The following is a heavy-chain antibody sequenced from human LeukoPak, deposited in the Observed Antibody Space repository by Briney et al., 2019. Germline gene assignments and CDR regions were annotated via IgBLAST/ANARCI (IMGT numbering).Heavy chain of an antibody. D-gene: IGHD3-3*01. CDR2: IKSKTDGGTT. Sequence: GGSLRLSCAASGFTFSNAKMSWVRQAPGKGLECVVRIKSKTDGGTTDYAAPVKGRFTISRDDSKNTLYLQMITLETEDTAVYYCTGGVESGNYLHYWGQGTLVTVSS. CDR1: GFTFSNAK. CDR3: TGGVESGNYLHY. V-gene: IGHV3-15*01. J-gene: IGHJ4*02.